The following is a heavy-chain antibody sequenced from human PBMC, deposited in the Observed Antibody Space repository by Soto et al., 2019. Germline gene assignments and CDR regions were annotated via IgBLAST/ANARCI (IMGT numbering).Heavy chain of an antibody. D-gene: IGHD4-17*01. Sequence: QPGGSLRLSCAASGFTFSSYEMNWVRQAPGKGLEWVSCISSSGSTIYYADSVKGRFTISRDNAKNSLYLQMNSLRAEDTAVYYCARDQNWVNGGPSYGMDVWGQGTTVTVSS. J-gene: IGHJ6*02. CDR3: ARDQNWVNGGPSYGMDV. CDR1: GFTFSSYE. V-gene: IGHV3-48*03. CDR2: ISSSGSTI.